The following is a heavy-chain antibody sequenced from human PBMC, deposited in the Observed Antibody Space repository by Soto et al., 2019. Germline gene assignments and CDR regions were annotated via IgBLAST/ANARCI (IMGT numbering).Heavy chain of an antibody. CDR3: ARSDSSSAFYYYYGMDV. Sequence: ESLKISCKGSGYSFTSYWIGWVRQMPGKGLEWMGIIYPGDSDTRYSPSFQGQVTISADKSISTAYLQWSSLKASDTAMYYCARSDSSSAFYYYYGMDVWGQGTTVTVSS. V-gene: IGHV5-51*01. J-gene: IGHJ6*02. CDR1: GYSFTSYW. CDR2: IYPGDSDT. D-gene: IGHD6-6*01.